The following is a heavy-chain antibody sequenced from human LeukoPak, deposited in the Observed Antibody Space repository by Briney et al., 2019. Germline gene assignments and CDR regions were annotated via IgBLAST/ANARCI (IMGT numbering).Heavy chain of an antibody. CDR1: GGSISSGSYY. J-gene: IGHJ4*02. CDR3: ARDEVRADYFDY. Sequence: SETLSLTCAVSGGSISSGSYYWSWIPQPAGKGLEGIGRIYTSGSTNYNPSLKSRVTISVDTSKNQFSLKLSSVTAADTAVYYCARDEVRADYFDYWGQGTLVTVSS. CDR2: IYTSGST. D-gene: IGHD3-10*01. V-gene: IGHV4-61*02.